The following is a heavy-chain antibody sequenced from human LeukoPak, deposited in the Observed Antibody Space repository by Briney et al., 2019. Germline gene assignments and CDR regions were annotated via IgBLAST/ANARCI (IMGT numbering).Heavy chain of an antibody. Sequence: GGSLRLSYAASGFTFSSYAMHWVRQAPGKGLEWVAVISYDGSNKYYADSVKGRFTISRDNSKNTLYLQMNSLRAEDTAVYYCARDEQSLYYYDSSGRFLDAFDIWGQGTMVTVSS. CDR2: ISYDGSNK. CDR1: GFTFSSYA. J-gene: IGHJ3*02. D-gene: IGHD3-22*01. V-gene: IGHV3-30-3*01. CDR3: ARDEQSLYYYDSSGRFLDAFDI.